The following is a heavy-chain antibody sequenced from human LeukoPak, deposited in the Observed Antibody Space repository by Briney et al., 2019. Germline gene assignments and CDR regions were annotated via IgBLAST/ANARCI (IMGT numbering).Heavy chain of an antibody. CDR3: ARAGARPNYYDSSGRSWFDP. J-gene: IGHJ5*02. CDR2: INPSGGST. D-gene: IGHD3-22*01. CDR1: GYTFTSYH. Sequence: ASVKVSCKASGYTFTSYHMHWVRQAPGQGLEWMGIINPSGGSTSYAQKFQGRVTMTRDTSTSTVYMELSSLRSEDTAVYYCARAGARPNYYDSSGRSWFDPWGQGTLVTVSS. V-gene: IGHV1-46*01.